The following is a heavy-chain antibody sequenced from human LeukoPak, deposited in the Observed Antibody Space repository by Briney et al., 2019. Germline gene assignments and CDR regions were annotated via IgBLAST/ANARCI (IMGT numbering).Heavy chain of an antibody. V-gene: IGHV1-8*01. Sequence: ASVKVSSKASGYTFTSYDINWVRQATGQGLEWWGGMNPNSGNTGYAQKFQGRVTMTRNTSISTAYMELSSLRSEDTAVYYCARAHRAFRLGELSDYWGQGTLVTVSS. CDR2: MNPNSGNT. CDR1: GYTFTSYD. D-gene: IGHD3-16*02. CDR3: ARAHRAFRLGELSDY. J-gene: IGHJ4*02.